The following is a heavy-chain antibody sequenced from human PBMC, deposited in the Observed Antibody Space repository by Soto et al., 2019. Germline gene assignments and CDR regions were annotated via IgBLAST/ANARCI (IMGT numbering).Heavy chain of an antibody. CDR3: ASMGVTVTSAFDI. D-gene: IGHD4-17*01. Sequence: GGPVKVSCKASGYTFTSYGISWVRQAPGQGLEWMGWISAYNGNTNYAQKLQGRVTMTTDTSTSTAYMELRSLRSDDTAVYYCASMGVTVTSAFDIWGQGTMVTVSS. V-gene: IGHV1-18*04. CDR1: GYTFTSYG. CDR2: ISAYNGNT. J-gene: IGHJ3*02.